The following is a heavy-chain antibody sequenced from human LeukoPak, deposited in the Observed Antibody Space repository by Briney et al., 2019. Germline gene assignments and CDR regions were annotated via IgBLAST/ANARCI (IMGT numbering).Heavy chain of an antibody. D-gene: IGHD6-13*01. J-gene: IGHJ4*02. CDR2: LRYDGSDK. Sequence: GGSLRLSCAASGFTFSSYGMHWVRQAPGKGPEWVAFLRYDGSDKSYADSVKGRFTISRDNSKNTVYLQMNSLRAEDTAVYYCAKYPGYTSSWYSFDSWGQGTLVTVSS. CDR3: AKYPGYTSSWYSFDS. V-gene: IGHV3-30*02. CDR1: GFTFSSYG.